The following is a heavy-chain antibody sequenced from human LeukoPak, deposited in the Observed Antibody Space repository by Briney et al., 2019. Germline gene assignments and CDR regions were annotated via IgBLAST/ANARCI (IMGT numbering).Heavy chain of an antibody. CDR3: ARVVRGDSGYDGGGSFDY. CDR1: GGSISSGGYY. D-gene: IGHD5-12*01. Sequence: PSQTLSLICTVSGGSISSGGYYWSWIRQHPGKGLEWIGYIYYSGSTYYNPSLKSRVTISVDTSKNQFSLKLSSVTAADTAAYYCARVVRGDSGYDGGGSFDYWGQGTLVTVSS. J-gene: IGHJ4*02. CDR2: IYYSGST. V-gene: IGHV4-31*03.